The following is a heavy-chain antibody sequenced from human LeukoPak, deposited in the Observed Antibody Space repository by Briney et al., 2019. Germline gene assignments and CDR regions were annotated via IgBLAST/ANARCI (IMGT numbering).Heavy chain of an antibody. CDR1: GFTFSSYG. J-gene: IGHJ4*02. Sequence: PGRSLRLSCAASGFTFSSYGMHWVRQAPGKGLEWVAVIWYDGSNKYYADSVKGRFTISRDNSKNTLYLQMNSLGAEDTAVYYCARDRNYYDSSGYPLDYWGQGTLVTVSS. V-gene: IGHV3-33*01. CDR3: ARDRNYYDSSGYPLDY. D-gene: IGHD3-22*01. CDR2: IWYDGSNK.